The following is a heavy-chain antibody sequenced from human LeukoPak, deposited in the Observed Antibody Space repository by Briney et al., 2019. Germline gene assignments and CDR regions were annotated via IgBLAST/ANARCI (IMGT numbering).Heavy chain of an antibody. CDR3: ARIHDGSGSYYPPVNWFDP. D-gene: IGHD3-10*01. J-gene: IGHJ5*02. Sequence: GESLKISCKGSGYSFTSYWIGWVRQMPGKGLEWMGIIYPGDSDTRYSPSFQGQVTISADKSISTAYLQWSSLKASDTAMYYCARIHDGSGSYYPPVNWFDPWGQGTLVTVSS. CDR1: GYSFTSYW. V-gene: IGHV5-51*01. CDR2: IYPGDSDT.